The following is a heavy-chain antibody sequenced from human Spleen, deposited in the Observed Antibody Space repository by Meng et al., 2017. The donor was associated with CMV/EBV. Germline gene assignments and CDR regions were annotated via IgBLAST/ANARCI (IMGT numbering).Heavy chain of an antibody. CDR2: IGSKANSYAT. CDR3: TRLYRSVY. D-gene: IGHD3-16*02. V-gene: IGHV3-73*01. J-gene: IGHJ4*02. Sequence: LSCAASGFTFIGSAMHWVRQASGKGLEWVGRIGSKANSYATAYAASVKGRFTISRDDSKNTAYLQMNSLKTEDTAVYYCTRLYRSVYWGQGTLVTVSS. CDR1: GFTFIGSA.